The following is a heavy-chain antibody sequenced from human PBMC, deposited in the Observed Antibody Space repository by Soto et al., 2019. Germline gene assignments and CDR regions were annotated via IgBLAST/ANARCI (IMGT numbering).Heavy chain of an antibody. Sequence: EVQLVESGGGLVQPGRSLRLSCAASGFTFDDYAMHWVRQAPGKGLEWVSGISWNSGSIGYADSVKGRFTISRDNAKNSLYLQMNRLRAEDTALYYCAKDIAARPYYYYYMDVWGKGTTVTVSS. CDR3: AKDIAARPYYYYYMDV. J-gene: IGHJ6*03. CDR2: ISWNSGSI. CDR1: GFTFDDYA. V-gene: IGHV3-9*01. D-gene: IGHD6-6*01.